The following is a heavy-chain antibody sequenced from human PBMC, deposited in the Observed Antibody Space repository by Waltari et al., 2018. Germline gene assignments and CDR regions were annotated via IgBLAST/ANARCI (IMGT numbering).Heavy chain of an antibody. CDR2: IIPIFGTA. D-gene: IGHD3-22*01. V-gene: IGHV1-69*12. Sequence: QVQLVQSGAEVKKPGSSVKVSCKASGGTFSSYAISWVRQAPGQGLEWMGGIIPIFGTANYAQKFQGRVTITADEATSTAYMELSSLRSEDTAVYYCAREGRYYYDSSGYYRAFDIWGQGTMVTVSS. CDR1: GGTFSSYA. J-gene: IGHJ3*02. CDR3: AREGRYYYDSSGYYRAFDI.